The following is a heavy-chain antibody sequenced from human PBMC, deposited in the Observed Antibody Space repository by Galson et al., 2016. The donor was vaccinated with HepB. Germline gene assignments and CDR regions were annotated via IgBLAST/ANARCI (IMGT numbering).Heavy chain of an antibody. V-gene: IGHV3-9*01. CDR2: INWNSGSI. D-gene: IGHD4-17*01. Sequence: SLRLSCAASGFAFDDYAMHWVRQAPGKGLEWFSGINWNSGSIGYADSVKGRFTISRDSAKNSLYLQMNSLRTEDTAFYYCAKTFFAYGDYVDYFDYWGQGTLVTVSS. CDR3: AKTFFAYGDYVDYFDY. J-gene: IGHJ4*02. CDR1: GFAFDDYA.